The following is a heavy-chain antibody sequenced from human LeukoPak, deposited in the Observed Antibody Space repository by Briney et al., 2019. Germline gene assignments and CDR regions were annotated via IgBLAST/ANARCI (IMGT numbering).Heavy chain of an antibody. CDR2: ISGSGGNT. V-gene: IGHV3-23*01. CDR1: GFTFSSYA. D-gene: IGHD3-22*01. CDR3: AKDAGTMIVVVITGLMDY. Sequence: GGSLRLSCAASGFTFSSYAMSWVRQAPGKGLEWVSAISGSGGNTYYADSVKGRFTISRDNSKNTLYLQMNSLRAEDTAVYYCAKDAGTMIVVVITGLMDYWGQGTLVTVSS. J-gene: IGHJ4*02.